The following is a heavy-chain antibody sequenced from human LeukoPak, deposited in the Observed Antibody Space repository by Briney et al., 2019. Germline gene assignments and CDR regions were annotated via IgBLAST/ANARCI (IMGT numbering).Heavy chain of an antibody. CDR1: GFTFSSYG. CDR2: ISYDGSNK. J-gene: IGHJ4*02. CDR3: AKDARYCSGGSCYGYFDY. Sequence: SGGSLRLSCAASGFTFSSYGMHWVRQAPGKGLEWVAVISYDGSNKYYADSVKGRFTISRDNSKNTLYLQMNSLRAEDTAVYYCAKDARYCSGGSCYGYFDYWGQGTLVTVSS. V-gene: IGHV3-30*18. D-gene: IGHD2-15*01.